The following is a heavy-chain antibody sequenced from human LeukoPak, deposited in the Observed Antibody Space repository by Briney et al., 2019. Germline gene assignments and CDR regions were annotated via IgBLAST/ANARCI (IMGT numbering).Heavy chain of an antibody. D-gene: IGHD3-9*01. Sequence: SETLSLTCTVSGGSISSYYWSWIRQPPGKGLEWIGYIYYSGSTNYNPSLKSRVTISVDTSKNQFSLKLSSVTAADTAVYYCARLTGQDAFDIWGQGTMVTVSS. CDR1: GGSISSYY. CDR2: IYYSGST. CDR3: ARLTGQDAFDI. V-gene: IGHV4-59*01. J-gene: IGHJ3*02.